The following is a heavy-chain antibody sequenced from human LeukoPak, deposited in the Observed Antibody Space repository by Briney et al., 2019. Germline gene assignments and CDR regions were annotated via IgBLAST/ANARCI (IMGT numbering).Heavy chain of an antibody. CDR3: ARRVGTQYYFDY. CDR1: GYSFTSYW. D-gene: IGHD7-27*01. J-gene: IGHJ4*02. CDR2: IYPGDFDT. V-gene: IGHV5-51*01. Sequence: GESLKISCKDSGYSFTSYWIGWVRQMPGKGLEWMGMIYPGDFDTTYSPSFQGQVTISADKSISTAYLQWSSLQASDTAMYYCARRVGTQYYFDYWGQGTLVTVSS.